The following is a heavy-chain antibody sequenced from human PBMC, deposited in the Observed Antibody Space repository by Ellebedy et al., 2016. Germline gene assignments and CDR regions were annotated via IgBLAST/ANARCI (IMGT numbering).Heavy chain of an antibody. CDR1: GGSISSSSYY. CDR3: ARHRSRSTSCLPVRYFDL. CDR2: IYYSGST. V-gene: IGHV4-39*01. J-gene: IGHJ2*01. D-gene: IGHD2-2*01. Sequence: SETLSLTXTVSGGSISSSSYYWGWIRQPPGKGLEWIGSIYYSGSTYYNPSLKSRVTISVDTSKNQFSLKLSSVTAADTAVYYCARHRSRSTSCLPVRYFDLWGRGTLVTVSS.